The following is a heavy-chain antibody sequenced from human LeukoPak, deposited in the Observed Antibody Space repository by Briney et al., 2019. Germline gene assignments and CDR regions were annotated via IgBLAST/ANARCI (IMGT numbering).Heavy chain of an antibody. CDR3: AKDLLPRNFELLDY. Sequence: GGSLRLSCAASGFTFSSYAMHWVRQAPGKGLEWVAVISYDGSNKYYADSVKGRFTISRDNSKNTLYLQMNSLRAEDTAVYYCAKDLLPRNFELLDYWGQGTLVTVSS. CDR1: GFTFSSYA. D-gene: IGHD1-26*01. CDR2: ISYDGSNK. V-gene: IGHV3-30-3*01. J-gene: IGHJ4*02.